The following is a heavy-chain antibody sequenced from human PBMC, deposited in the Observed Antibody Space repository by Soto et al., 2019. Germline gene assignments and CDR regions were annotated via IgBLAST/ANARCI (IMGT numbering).Heavy chain of an antibody. CDR2: IHSTGST. Sequence: SETLSLTCSVSGDSISTSYWSWIRQPAEKRPEWIGRIHSTGSTYYSPSLKSRASMSMDTSKNLFSLRLRSLTAADTAVYFCARVKATLYRDYYFDYWGQGTLVTVSS. CDR1: GDSISTSY. V-gene: IGHV4-4*07. D-gene: IGHD5-12*01. CDR3: ARVKATLYRDYYFDY. J-gene: IGHJ4*02.